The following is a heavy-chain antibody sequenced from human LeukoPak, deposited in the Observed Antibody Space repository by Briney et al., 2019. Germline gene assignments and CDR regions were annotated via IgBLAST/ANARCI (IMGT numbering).Heavy chain of an antibody. CDR2: IGVGSSNT. J-gene: IGHJ3*02. D-gene: IGHD5-24*01. CDR3: AAEGRWLQLKAFDI. Sequence: SVQVSCKASGCTFTSSAMQWVRQAGGQRLEGIGLIGVGSSNTNYAQKFQERVTITRDKSTSTAYMELSSLRSEDTAVYYCAAEGRWLQLKAFDIWGQGTMVTVSS. V-gene: IGHV1-58*02. CDR1: GCTFTSSA.